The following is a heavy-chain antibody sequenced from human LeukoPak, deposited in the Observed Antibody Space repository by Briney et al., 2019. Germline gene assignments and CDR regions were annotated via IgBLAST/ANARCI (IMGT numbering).Heavy chain of an antibody. CDR1: GGSITSNNCY. D-gene: IGHD4-17*01. CDR2: IHYSGGT. Sequence: KPSETLSLTCSVSGGSITSNNCYWGWIRQPPGKGLEWIASIHYSGGTYFNPSLKSRVTISVDTSKNQFSLKLSSVTAADTAVYYCARGRLYGDYPLRYFDYWGQGTLVTVSS. CDR3: ARGRLYGDYPLRYFDY. J-gene: IGHJ4*02. V-gene: IGHV4-39*01.